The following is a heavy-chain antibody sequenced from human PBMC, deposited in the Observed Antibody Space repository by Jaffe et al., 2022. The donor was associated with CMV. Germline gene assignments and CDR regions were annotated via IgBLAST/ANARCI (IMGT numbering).Heavy chain of an antibody. CDR2: ISGDNVKT. Sequence: QVQLVQSEAEVKKPGASVKVSCKASGYTFISNGINWVRQAPGQGLEWMGWISGDNVKTNYAENFQGRVTMTTDTSTSTAYMELRSLRSDDTAMYYCARAYSISYYMDVWGQGTTLTVSS. D-gene: IGHD2-2*01. CDR1: GYTFISNG. V-gene: IGHV1-18*04. J-gene: IGHJ6*02. CDR3: ARAYSISYYMDV.